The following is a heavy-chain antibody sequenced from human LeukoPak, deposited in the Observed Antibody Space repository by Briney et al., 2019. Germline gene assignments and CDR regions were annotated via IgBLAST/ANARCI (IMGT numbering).Heavy chain of an antibody. J-gene: IGHJ4*02. CDR3: ARSHAGYSSGPSPDYFGY. V-gene: IGHV3-7*01. CDR2: IKQDGSEK. CDR1: GFTFSSYW. D-gene: IGHD6-19*01. Sequence: GGSLRLSCAASGFTFSSYWMSWVRQAPGKGLEWVANIKQDGSEKYYVDSVKGRFTISRDNAKNSLYLQMNSLRAKDTAVYYCARSHAGYSSGPSPDYFGYWGQGTLVTVSS.